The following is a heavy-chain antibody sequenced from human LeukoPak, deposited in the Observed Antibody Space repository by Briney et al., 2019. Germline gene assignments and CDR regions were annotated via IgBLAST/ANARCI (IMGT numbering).Heavy chain of an antibody. CDR1: GYTFTGYY. D-gene: IGHD2-15*01. J-gene: IGHJ5*02. Sequence: ASVKVSCKASGYTFTGYYMHWVRQAPGQGLEWMGWINPNSGGTNYAQKFQGRVTMTRDTSISTAYMELSRLRSDDTAVYYCARIHLYCSGGSCYLSWFDPWGQGTLVTVSS. CDR2: INPNSGGT. CDR3: ARIHLYCSGGSCYLSWFDP. V-gene: IGHV1-2*02.